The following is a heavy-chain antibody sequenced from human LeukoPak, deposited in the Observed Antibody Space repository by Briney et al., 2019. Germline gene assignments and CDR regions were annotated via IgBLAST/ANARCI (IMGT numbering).Heavy chain of an antibody. CDR1: GFTFDDYA. CDR2: INADGGRT. Sequence: GGSLRLSCAASGFTFDDYAMHWVRQAPGKGLEWVSLINADGGRTYYADSVKGRFTISRGNSKNSLFLQMNSLRTEDTALYYCAKDVTSTSWGQGTLVTVSS. V-gene: IGHV3-43*02. CDR3: AKDVTSTS. J-gene: IGHJ5*02. D-gene: IGHD2-2*01.